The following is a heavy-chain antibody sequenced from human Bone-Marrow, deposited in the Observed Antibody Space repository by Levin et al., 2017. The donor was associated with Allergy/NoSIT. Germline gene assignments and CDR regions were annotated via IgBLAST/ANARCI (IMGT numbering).Heavy chain of an antibody. J-gene: IGHJ4*02. Sequence: GGSLRLSCAASGFMFGNYGLQWVRQAPGKGLEWVAHVYHDGTKEHYADSVKGRFTISRDNSKNTLYLQMDSLGVEDTAVYYCAKNCLSGLGLYCSDSWGQGTLVTVSS. D-gene: IGHD3-16*01. CDR2: VYHDGTKE. CDR1: GFMFGNYG. V-gene: IGHV3-33*06. CDR3: AKNCLSGLGLYCSDS.